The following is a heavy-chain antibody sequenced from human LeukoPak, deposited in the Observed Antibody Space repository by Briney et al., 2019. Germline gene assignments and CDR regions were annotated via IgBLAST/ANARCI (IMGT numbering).Heavy chain of an antibody. CDR1: GYRYSSYW. V-gene: IGHV5-51*01. CDR2: IYPGDSDT. J-gene: IGHJ4*02. CDR3: ASTTPFTSGRYDY. D-gene: IGHD6-19*01. Sequence: GESLNISCKASGYRYSSYWVAWVRQLPGKGLEWMGIIYPGDSDTRYSPSFQGLVTISADKSISTAYLQWNSLEASDTAMYFCASTTPFTSGRYDYWGQGTLVTVSS.